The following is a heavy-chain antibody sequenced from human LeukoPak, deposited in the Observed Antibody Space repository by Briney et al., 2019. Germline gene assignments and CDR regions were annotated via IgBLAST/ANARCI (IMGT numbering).Heavy chain of an antibody. CDR3: ARDTLYYYDSSGYNWFDP. Sequence: ASVKVSCKASGYTFTSYGISWVRQAPGQGLEWMGWISAYNGNTNYAQKLQGRVTMTTDTSTSTAYMELRSLRSDDTAVYYCARDTLYYYDSSGYNWFDPWGQGTLVTVSS. CDR2: ISAYNGNT. CDR1: GYTFTSYG. J-gene: IGHJ5*02. D-gene: IGHD3-22*01. V-gene: IGHV1-18*01.